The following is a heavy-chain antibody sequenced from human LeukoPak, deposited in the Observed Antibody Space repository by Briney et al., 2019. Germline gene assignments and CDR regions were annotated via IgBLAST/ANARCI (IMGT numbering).Heavy chain of an antibody. CDR3: AKCGDCYAWFDP. J-gene: IGHJ5*02. V-gene: IGHV3-30*02. CDR2: IRYDGSNK. Sequence: PGGSLRLSCAASGFTFSSYGMHWVRQAPGKGLEWVAFIRYDGSNKYYADSVKGRFTISRDNSKNTLYLQMNSLSAEDTAVYYCAKCGDCYAWFDPWGQGTLVTVSS. D-gene: IGHD2-21*01. CDR1: GFTFSSYG.